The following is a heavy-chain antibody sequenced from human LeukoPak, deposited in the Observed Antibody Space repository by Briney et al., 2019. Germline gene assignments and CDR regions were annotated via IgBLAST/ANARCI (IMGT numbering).Heavy chain of an antibody. D-gene: IGHD3-9*01. Sequence: PSETLSLTCAVYGGSFSGYYWSWIRQPPGKGLEWIGEINHSGSTNYNPSLKSRVTISVDTSKNQFSLKLSSVTAADTAVYYCARHGNILTGYVYWGQGTLVTVSS. CDR1: GGSFSGYY. CDR2: INHSGST. V-gene: IGHV4-34*01. J-gene: IGHJ4*02. CDR3: ARHGNILTGYVY.